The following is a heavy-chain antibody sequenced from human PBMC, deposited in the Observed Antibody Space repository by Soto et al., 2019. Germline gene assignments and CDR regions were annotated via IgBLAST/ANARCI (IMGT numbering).Heavy chain of an antibody. CDR3: AREVQVHTPAFVY. Sequence: QVQLVQSGAEMKKPGSSVKVSCQSSGGTFNTYAMNWVRQAPGQGPEWMGDISPMFGAAKYAPKFQGRVTMTADEYTGTSYMQLSSLTSEDTALYFCAREVQVHTPAFVYWGQGTLVTVSS. CDR2: ISPMFGAA. J-gene: IGHJ4*02. D-gene: IGHD3-10*01. V-gene: IGHV1-69*19. CDR1: GGTFNTYA.